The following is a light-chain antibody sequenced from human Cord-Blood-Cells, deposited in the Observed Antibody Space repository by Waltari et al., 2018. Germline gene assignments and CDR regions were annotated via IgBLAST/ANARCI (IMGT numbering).Light chain of an antibody. J-gene: IGLJ1*01. CDR1: SSDVGSYYL. CDR3: CSYAGSSTYV. CDR2: EGS. Sequence: QSAPTQPPSVSGSPGPSITTPCTGTSSDVGSYYLLSWYQPHPGKAPKLMIYEGSKRPSGVSNRFSGSKSGNTASLTISGLQAEDEADYYCCSYAGSSTYVFGTGTKVTVL. V-gene: IGLV2-23*01.